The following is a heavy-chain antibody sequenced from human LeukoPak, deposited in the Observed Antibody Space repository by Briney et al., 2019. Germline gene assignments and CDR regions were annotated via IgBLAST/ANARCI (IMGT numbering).Heavy chain of an antibody. Sequence: SETLYLTCAVYGGSLSGYYWSWIRQPPGKGLEWIGEINHSGSTNYNPSLKSRVTISVDTSKNQFSLKLSSVTAADTAVYYCASCSLAVAAPRWFDPWGQGTLVTVSS. V-gene: IGHV4-34*01. CDR2: INHSGST. CDR3: ASCSLAVAAPRWFDP. J-gene: IGHJ5*02. D-gene: IGHD6-19*01. CDR1: GGSLSGYY.